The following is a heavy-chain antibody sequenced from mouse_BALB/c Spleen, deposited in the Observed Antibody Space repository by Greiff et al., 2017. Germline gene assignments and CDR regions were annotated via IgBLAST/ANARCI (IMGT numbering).Heavy chain of an antibody. D-gene: IGHD2-1*01. Sequence: EVMLVESGGGLVQPGGSRKLSCAASGFTFSSFGMHWVRQAPEKGLEWVAYISSGSSTIYYADTVKGRFTISRDNPKNTLFLQMTSLRSEDTAMYYCARTKVYYGGAMDYWGQGTSVTVSS. CDR2: ISSGSSTI. V-gene: IGHV5-17*02. CDR1: GFTFSSFG. CDR3: ARTKVYYGGAMDY. J-gene: IGHJ4*01.